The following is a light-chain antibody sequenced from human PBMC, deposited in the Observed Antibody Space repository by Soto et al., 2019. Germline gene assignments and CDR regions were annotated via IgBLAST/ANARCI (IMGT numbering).Light chain of an antibody. V-gene: IGLV2-14*01. Sequence: QSVLTQPASVSGSPGQSITISCTGTRSDVGGYNFVSWYQQHPGKVPKLLIYDVTHRPSGVSNRFSASKSANTASLTISGLQAEDDADYYCSSYTSTNTLVFGGGTKLTVL. CDR1: RSDVGGYNF. CDR3: SSYTSTNTLV. CDR2: DVT. J-gene: IGLJ2*01.